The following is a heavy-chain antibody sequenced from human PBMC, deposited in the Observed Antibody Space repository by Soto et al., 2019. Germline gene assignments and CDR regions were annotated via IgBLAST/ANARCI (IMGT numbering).Heavy chain of an antibody. Sequence: QVQLVESGGGVVQPGRSLRLSCAASGFTFSSFSLHWVRQAPGKGLEWLALISYDGSTKYNADSVKGRFTVSRDNSNNTHSLQLRSLRPEDTAVYYCARTTTVAGTPEFDYWGQGTLVTVSS. J-gene: IGHJ4*02. D-gene: IGHD6-19*01. V-gene: IGHV3-30-3*01. CDR1: GFTFSSFS. CDR2: ISYDGSTK. CDR3: ARTTTVAGTPEFDY.